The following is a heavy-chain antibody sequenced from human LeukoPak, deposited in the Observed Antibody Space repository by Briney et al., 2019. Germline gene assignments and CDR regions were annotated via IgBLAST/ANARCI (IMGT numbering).Heavy chain of an antibody. V-gene: IGHV3-23*01. CDR1: RFTFGNYG. J-gene: IGHJ4*02. Sequence: GSLRLSCAASRFTFGNYGMTWVRQAPGKGLEWVSSISGSGGSTYYADSVKGRFTISRDNSKNTLYLQMNSLRDEDTAVYYCAKSSYYDSSGYYREYYFDYWGQGTLVTVSS. CDR3: AKSSYYDSSGYYREYYFDY. CDR2: ISGSGGST. D-gene: IGHD3-22*01.